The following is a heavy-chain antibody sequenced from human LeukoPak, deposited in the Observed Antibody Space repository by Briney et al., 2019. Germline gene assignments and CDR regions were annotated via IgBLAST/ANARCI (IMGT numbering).Heavy chain of an antibody. J-gene: IGHJ4*02. CDR1: EFTFSSYW. D-gene: IGHD5-24*01. V-gene: IGHV3-7*04. CDR3: TRVGYIDEGIDY. CDR2: IKQDGSKK. Sequence: GGSLRLSCTASEFTFSSYWMSWVRQAPGKGLEWVANIKQDGSKKSYVDSVKGRFTISRDNAKNSLYLQMNSLRAEDTAIYYCTRVGYIDEGIDYWGQGTLVTVSS.